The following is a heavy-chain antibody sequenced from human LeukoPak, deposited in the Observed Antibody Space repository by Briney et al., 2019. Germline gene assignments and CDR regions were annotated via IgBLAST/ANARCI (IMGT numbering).Heavy chain of an antibody. Sequence: GGSLRLSCAASGFTFDDYAMHWVRQAPGKGLEWVSGISWNSGSIGYADSVKGRFTISRDNAKNSLYLQMNSLRAEDMALYYCAKDYNYYDNSGYSNWGQGTLVTVSS. V-gene: IGHV3-9*03. CDR1: GFTFDDYA. J-gene: IGHJ4*02. CDR3: AKDYNYYDNSGYSN. D-gene: IGHD3-22*01. CDR2: ISWNSGSI.